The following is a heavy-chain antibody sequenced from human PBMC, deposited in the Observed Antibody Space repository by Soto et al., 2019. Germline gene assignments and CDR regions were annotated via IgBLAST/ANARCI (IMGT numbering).Heavy chain of an antibody. Sequence: QVQLVESGGGVVQPGRSLRLSCAASGFTFSSYGMHWVRQAPGKGLEWVAVISYDGSNKYYADSVKGRFTISRDNSKNTLYLQMNSLRAEDTAVYYCAKAVYDFWSGYTKNWFDPWGQGTLVTVSS. V-gene: IGHV3-30*18. CDR3: AKAVYDFWSGYTKNWFDP. CDR1: GFTFSSYG. D-gene: IGHD3-3*01. CDR2: ISYDGSNK. J-gene: IGHJ5*02.